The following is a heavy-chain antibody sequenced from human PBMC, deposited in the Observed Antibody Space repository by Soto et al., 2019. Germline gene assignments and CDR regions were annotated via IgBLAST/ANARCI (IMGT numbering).Heavy chain of an antibody. CDR1: GGSISSSSYY. Sequence: QLQLQESGPGLVKPSETLSLTCTVSGGSISSSSYYWGWIRQPPGKGLEWIGSIYYSGSTYYNPSLKCRVTISVDTSKNQFSRKLSSVTAADTAVYYCARDYGDYVPWFYFDYWGQGTLVTVSS. D-gene: IGHD4-17*01. J-gene: IGHJ4*02. V-gene: IGHV4-39*02. CDR2: IYYSGST. CDR3: ARDYGDYVPWFYFDY.